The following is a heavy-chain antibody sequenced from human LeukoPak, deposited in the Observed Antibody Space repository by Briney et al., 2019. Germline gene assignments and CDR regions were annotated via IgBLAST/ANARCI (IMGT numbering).Heavy chain of an antibody. J-gene: IGHJ4*02. CDR2: IRYVGSNK. CDR1: GFTFSSYG. D-gene: IGHD3-22*01. Sequence: GGSLRLSCAASGFTFSSYGMHWVRQAPGKGLEWVAFIRYVGSNKYYADSVKGRFTISRDNSKNTLYLQMNSLRAEDTAVYYCAKDMAYYYDSSGYSVVDYWGQGTLVTVSS. V-gene: IGHV3-30*02. CDR3: AKDMAYYYDSSGYSVVDY.